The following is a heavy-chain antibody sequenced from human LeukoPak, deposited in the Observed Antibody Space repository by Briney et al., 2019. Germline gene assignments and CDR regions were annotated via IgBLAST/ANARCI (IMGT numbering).Heavy chain of an antibody. CDR2: IKQDGSET. J-gene: IGHJ4*02. V-gene: IGHV3-7*01. Sequence: PGGSLRLSCAASGFTFSSYWMSWVRQAPGKGLEWVANIKQDGSETYYVDSVKGRFTISRDNAKNLLYLEMNSLRAKDTALYYCARVDGSSSCPDYWGQGTLVTVSS. D-gene: IGHD6-13*01. CDR3: ARVDGSSSCPDY. CDR1: GFTFSSYW.